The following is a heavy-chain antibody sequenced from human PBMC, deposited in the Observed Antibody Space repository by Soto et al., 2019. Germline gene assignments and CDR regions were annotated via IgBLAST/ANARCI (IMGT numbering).Heavy chain of an antibody. Sequence: GSLRLSCAASGFTFSSYAMSWARQAPGKGLEWFSAIIGSGGSTYYADSVQGRFTVSRDTSKNTLYLQMNSLRAEDTAVYYCARDTQIFQRYRYGDFDYWGKGALVTVSS. J-gene: IGHJ4*02. D-gene: IGHD5-18*01. CDR2: IIGSGGST. V-gene: IGHV3-23*01. CDR3: ARDTQIFQRYRYGDFDY. CDR1: GFTFSSYA.